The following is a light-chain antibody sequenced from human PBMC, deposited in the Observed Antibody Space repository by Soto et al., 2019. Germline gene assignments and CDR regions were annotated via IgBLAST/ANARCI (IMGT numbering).Light chain of an antibody. J-gene: IGLJ3*02. Sequence: QSVPTQPPSVSGAPGQRVIISCTGSSSNIGADSAVHWYQQLPGKAPKLLIYGDNNRPSGVPDRFSGSKSGTSASLAITGLQAEDEADYYCQSYDTSLSGRVFGGGTKLTVL. CDR2: GDN. V-gene: IGLV1-40*01. CDR3: QSYDTSLSGRV. CDR1: SSNIGADSA.